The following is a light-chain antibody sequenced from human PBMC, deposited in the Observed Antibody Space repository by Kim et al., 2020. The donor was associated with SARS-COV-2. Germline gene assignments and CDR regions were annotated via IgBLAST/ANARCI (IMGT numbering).Light chain of an antibody. CDR1: QSDASTN. Sequence: PGGRATLPCRASQSDASTNVAWYQQKPGQAPTLLIYGTSTRAAGIPGRFSGSGSGTEYTLTINRLEPEDFAIYYCQQFGSSRTWTFGQGTKVDIK. J-gene: IGKJ1*01. CDR2: GTS. V-gene: IGKV3-20*01. CDR3: QQFGSSRTWT.